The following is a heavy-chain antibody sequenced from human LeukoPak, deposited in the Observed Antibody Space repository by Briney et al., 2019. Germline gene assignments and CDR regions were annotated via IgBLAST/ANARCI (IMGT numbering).Heavy chain of an antibody. CDR2: ISYDGSYK. CDR3: AKYSSSSNYYYGMDV. Sequence: GGSLRLSCAASGFTFSSYGMHWVRQAPGKGLEGVAVISYDGSYKQYADSVKGRFTISRDNSEKTLYLQMSSLRAEDTAVYYCAKYSSSSNYYYGMDVWGQGTTVTVSS. V-gene: IGHV3-30*18. J-gene: IGHJ6*02. D-gene: IGHD6-13*01. CDR1: GFTFSSYG.